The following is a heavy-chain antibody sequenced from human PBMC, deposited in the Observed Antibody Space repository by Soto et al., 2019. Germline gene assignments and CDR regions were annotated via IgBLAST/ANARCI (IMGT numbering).Heavy chain of an antibody. CDR1: GGSISSGDYY. CDR3: ARGGALGGTAMDDPGFAY. V-gene: IGHV4-30-4*01. CDR2: IYYSGST. D-gene: IGHD5-18*01. Sequence: SETLSLTCTVSGGSISSGDYYWSWIRQPPGKGLEWIGYIYYSGSTYYNPSLKSRVTISVDTSKNQFSLKLSSVTAADTAVYYCARGGALGGTAMDDPGFAYWGQGTLVTVSS. J-gene: IGHJ4*02.